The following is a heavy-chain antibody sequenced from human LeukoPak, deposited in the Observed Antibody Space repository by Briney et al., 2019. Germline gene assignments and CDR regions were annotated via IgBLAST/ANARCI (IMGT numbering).Heavy chain of an antibody. CDR1: GGSFSGYY. D-gene: IGHD3-22*01. CDR2: MNPSGST. V-gene: IGHV4-34*01. J-gene: IGHJ6*03. CDR3: ARGRQDVTMIVVVMTAVSYYLDV. Sequence: PSETLSLTCAVYGGSFSGYYWTWIRHTPEKGLEWIGEMNPSGSTNYNPSLKSRVTISVDTSKNQFSLKLSSVTAADTAVYYCARGRQDVTMIVVVMTAVSYYLDVWGKGPRSPSP.